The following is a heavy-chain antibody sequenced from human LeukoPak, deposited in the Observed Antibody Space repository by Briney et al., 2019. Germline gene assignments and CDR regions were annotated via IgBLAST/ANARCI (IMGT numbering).Heavy chain of an antibody. Sequence: PGGSLRLSCAASGFTFSGYTMNWVRQAPGKGLEWVSTISDGGSNTHYADSAKGRFTIYRDDSKSTVYLQMNSLRAEDTATYYCTSRIPAHFDHWGQGTVVTVSS. J-gene: IGHJ4*02. CDR1: GFTFSGYT. CDR3: TSRIPAHFDH. V-gene: IGHV3-23*01. D-gene: IGHD5-18*01. CDR2: ISDGGSNT.